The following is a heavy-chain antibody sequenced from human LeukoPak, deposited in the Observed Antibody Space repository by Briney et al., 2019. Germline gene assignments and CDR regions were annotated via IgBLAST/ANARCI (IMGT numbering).Heavy chain of an antibody. Sequence: ASVKVSCKASGYTFTSYAMNWVRQAPGQGLEWMGWISAYNGNTNYAQKLQGRVTMTTDTSTSTAYMELRSLRSDDTAVYYCAREGTYCSSTSCSSYYYYYGMDVWGQGTTVTVSS. V-gene: IGHV1-18*01. J-gene: IGHJ6*02. CDR3: AREGTYCSSTSCSSYYYYYGMDV. CDR1: GYTFTSYA. D-gene: IGHD2-2*01. CDR2: ISAYNGNT.